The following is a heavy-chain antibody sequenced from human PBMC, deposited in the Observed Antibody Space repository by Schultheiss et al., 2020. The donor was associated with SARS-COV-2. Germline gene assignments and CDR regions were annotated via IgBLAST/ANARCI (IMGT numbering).Heavy chain of an antibody. CDR3: AKAEGAVSSSSDY. CDR2: ISSSSSYI. CDR1: GFTFSSYN. V-gene: IGHV3-21*01. D-gene: IGHD6-6*01. Sequence: GESLKISCAASGFTFSSYNMNWVRQAPGKGLEWVSSISSSSSYIYYADSLKGRFTIFRDNPKNSLYLQMNSLRAEDTAVYYCAKAEGAVSSSSDYWGQGTLVTVSS. J-gene: IGHJ4*02.